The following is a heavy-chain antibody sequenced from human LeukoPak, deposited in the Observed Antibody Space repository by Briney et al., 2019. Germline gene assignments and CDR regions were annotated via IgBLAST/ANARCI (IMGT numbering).Heavy chain of an antibody. J-gene: IGHJ6*03. D-gene: IGHD2-2*02. Sequence: GGSLRLSCAASGFTFSSYGMHWVRQAPGKGLEWVAFIRYDGSNKYYADSVKGRFTISRDNSRNTLYLQMNSLRAEDTAVYYCAKDPGPAAIRLLHYYMDVWGKGTTVTISS. CDR2: IRYDGSNK. V-gene: IGHV3-30*02. CDR1: GFTFSSYG. CDR3: AKDPGPAAIRLLHYYMDV.